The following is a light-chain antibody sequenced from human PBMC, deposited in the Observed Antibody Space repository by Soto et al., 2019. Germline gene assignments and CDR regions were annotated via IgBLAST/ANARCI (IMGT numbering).Light chain of an antibody. CDR1: QSVRSS. J-gene: IGKJ2*01. V-gene: IGKV3-15*01. CDR3: QQYGNWPYT. Sequence: EIVMTQSPATLSVSPGERATLSCRASQSVRSSLAWYQQKPGQAPRLLIYGACARATGFPVRFSGSGSGTEFTLTISSLQSEDSAVYYCQQYGNWPYTFGQGTKLEIK. CDR2: GAC.